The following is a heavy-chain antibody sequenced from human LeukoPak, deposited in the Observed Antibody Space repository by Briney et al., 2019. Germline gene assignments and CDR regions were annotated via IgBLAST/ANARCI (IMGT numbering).Heavy chain of an antibody. V-gene: IGHV3-48*03. CDR1: GFTFSSYE. D-gene: IGHD2-2*01. Sequence: GGSLRLSCAASGFTFSSYEMNWVRQAPGKGLEWVSHISSGGSTIYYADSVKGRLTISRDNAKKSLYLQMNSLRAEDTAVYYCARGEGYQLLDAFDIWGQGTMVTVSS. J-gene: IGHJ3*02. CDR2: ISSGGSTI. CDR3: ARGEGYQLLDAFDI.